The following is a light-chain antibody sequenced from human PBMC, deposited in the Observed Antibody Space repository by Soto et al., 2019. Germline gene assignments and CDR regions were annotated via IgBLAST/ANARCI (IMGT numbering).Light chain of an antibody. Sequence: QSALTQPASVSGSPGPSITISCTGTSSDVGGYNYVSWYQHHPGKAPKLMIYEVSNRPSGVSNRFSGSKSGNTASLTISGLQAEDEADYYCSSYTSSSPLVFGTGTKVTVL. CDR2: EVS. CDR1: SSDVGGYNY. CDR3: SSYTSSSPLV. V-gene: IGLV2-14*01. J-gene: IGLJ1*01.